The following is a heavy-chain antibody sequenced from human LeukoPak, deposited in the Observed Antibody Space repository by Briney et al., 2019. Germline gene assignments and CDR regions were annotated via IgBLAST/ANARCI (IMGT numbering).Heavy chain of an antibody. Sequence: GGSLRLSCAASGFTFSSYSMNWARQAPGKGLEWVSSISSSSSYIYYADSLKGRFTISRDNAKNSLYLQMNSLRAEDTAVYYCASVRGNYEGYYFDYWGQGTLVTVSS. CDR2: ISSSSSYI. V-gene: IGHV3-21*01. D-gene: IGHD3-16*01. J-gene: IGHJ4*02. CDR1: GFTFSSYS. CDR3: ASVRGNYEGYYFDY.